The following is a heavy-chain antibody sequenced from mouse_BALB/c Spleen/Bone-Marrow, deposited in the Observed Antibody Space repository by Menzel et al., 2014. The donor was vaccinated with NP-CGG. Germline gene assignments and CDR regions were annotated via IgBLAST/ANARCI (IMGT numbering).Heavy chain of an antibody. CDR1: GFTFSRYA. CDR3: VRKLEYGNYDAMDY. Sequence: EVKVVESGGALVKPGGSLKLSCAASGFTFSRYAMSWVRQTPEKRLEWVTTISSGGTYIYYPDSVKGRFTISRDNAKNTLYLQMSSLRSEDTAMYYCVRKLEYGNYDAMDYWGQGTSVTVSS. V-gene: IGHV5-9-1*01. J-gene: IGHJ4*01. CDR2: ISSGGTYI. D-gene: IGHD2-10*02.